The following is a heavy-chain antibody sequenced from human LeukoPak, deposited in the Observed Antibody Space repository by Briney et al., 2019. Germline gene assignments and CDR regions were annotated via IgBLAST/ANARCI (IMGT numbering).Heavy chain of an antibody. D-gene: IGHD3-22*01. J-gene: IGHJ5*02. Sequence: PGGSLRLSCAASGFTFSSYSMNWVRQAPGKGLEWVSSISSSSSYIYYADSVKGRFTISRDNAKNSLYLQMNSLRAEDTAVYYCARVPVPRSDSSPGKVWFDPWGQGTLVTVSS. CDR1: GFTFSSYS. V-gene: IGHV3-21*01. CDR2: ISSSSSYI. CDR3: ARVPVPRSDSSPGKVWFDP.